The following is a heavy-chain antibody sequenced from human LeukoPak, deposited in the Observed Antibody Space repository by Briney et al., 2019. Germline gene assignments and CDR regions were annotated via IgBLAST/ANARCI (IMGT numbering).Heavy chain of an antibody. V-gene: IGHV3-33*01. Sequence: GRSLRLSCAASGFTFSSYGMHWVRQAPGKGLDWVAVIWYDGSNKYYADSVKGRFTISRDNAKNSLYLQMNSLTAEDTAVYYCARVLMVRGVVGAFDIWGQGTMVTVSS. CDR1: GFTFSSYG. D-gene: IGHD3-10*01. J-gene: IGHJ3*02. CDR3: ARVLMVRGVVGAFDI. CDR2: IWYDGSNK.